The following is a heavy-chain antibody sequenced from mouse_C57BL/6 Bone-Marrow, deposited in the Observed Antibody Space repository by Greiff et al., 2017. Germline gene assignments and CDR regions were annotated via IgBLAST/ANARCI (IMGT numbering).Heavy chain of an antibody. CDR2: IRSKSNNYAT. Sequence: EVMLVESGGGLVQPKGSLKLSCAASGFSFNTYAMNWVRQAPGKGLEWVARIRSKSNNYATYYADSVKDRFTISRDDSESMLYLQMNNLKTEDTAMYYCGGHRCYYDYGYWYFDVWGTGTTVTVSS. V-gene: IGHV10-1*01. J-gene: IGHJ1*03. D-gene: IGHD2-4*01. CDR1: GFSFNTYA. CDR3: GGHRCYYDYGYWYFDV.